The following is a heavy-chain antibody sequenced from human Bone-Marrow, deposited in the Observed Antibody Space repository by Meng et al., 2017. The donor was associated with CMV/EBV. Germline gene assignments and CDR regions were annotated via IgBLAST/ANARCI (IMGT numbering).Heavy chain of an antibody. CDR1: GYTFTGYY. Sequence: ASVKVSCKASGYTFTGYYMHWVRQAPGQGLEWMGWINPNSGGTNYAQKLQGRVTMTTDTSTSTAYMELRSLRSDDTAVYYCARLSPDSAPYYYGSGSYSSFDYWGQGTLVTVSS. V-gene: IGHV1-2*02. J-gene: IGHJ4*02. CDR3: ARLSPDSAPYYYGSGSYSSFDY. D-gene: IGHD3-10*01. CDR2: INPNSGGT.